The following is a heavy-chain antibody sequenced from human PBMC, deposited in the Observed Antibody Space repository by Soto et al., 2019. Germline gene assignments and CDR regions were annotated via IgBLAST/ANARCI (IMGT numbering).Heavy chain of an antibody. Sequence: EVQLVESGGGLVQPGGSLRLSCAASGFTFSDHYMDWVRQAPGKGLEWVGRTRNTANSYTTEYGASATGRFTVSRDDSKNSLFLQMNSLQTEDTAVYYCARGSRRFEDHYYYYAMAVWGHGNAVTVSS. CDR3: ARGSRRFEDHYYYYAMAV. CDR2: TRNTANSYTT. D-gene: IGHD3-10*01. V-gene: IGHV3-72*01. CDR1: GFTFSDHY. J-gene: IGHJ6*02.